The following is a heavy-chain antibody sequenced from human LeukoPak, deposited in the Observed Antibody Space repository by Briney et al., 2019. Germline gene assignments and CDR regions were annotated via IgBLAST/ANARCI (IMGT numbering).Heavy chain of an antibody. D-gene: IGHD3-9*01. CDR1: GFTFSSYS. CDR2: ISSSGSTI. V-gene: IGHV3-48*04. J-gene: IGHJ4*02. CDR3: AKILWDILTGYYPGDFDY. Sequence: GGSLRLSCAASGFTFSSYSMNWVRQAPGKGLEWVSYISSSGSTIYYADSVKGRFTISRDNAKNSLYLQMNSLRAEDTAVYYCAKILWDILTGYYPGDFDYWGQGTLVTVSS.